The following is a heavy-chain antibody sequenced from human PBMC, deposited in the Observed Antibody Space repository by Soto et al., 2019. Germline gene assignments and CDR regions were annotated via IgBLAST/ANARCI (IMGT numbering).Heavy chain of an antibody. Sequence: PGGSLRLSCAASGFTLSSYGMHWVRQAPGKGLEWVAVIWYDGSNKYYADSVKGRFTISRDNSKNTLYLQMNSLRAEDTAVYYCARDTAARSKLVYYYYGMDVWGQGTTVTVSS. D-gene: IGHD6-6*01. CDR1: GFTLSSYG. CDR2: IWYDGSNK. V-gene: IGHV3-33*01. J-gene: IGHJ6*02. CDR3: ARDTAARSKLVYYYYGMDV.